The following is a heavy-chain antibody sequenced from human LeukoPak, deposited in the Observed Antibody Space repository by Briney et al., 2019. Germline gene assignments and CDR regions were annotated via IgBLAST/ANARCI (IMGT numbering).Heavy chain of an antibody. CDR2: INTDGSST. V-gene: IGHV3-74*01. D-gene: IGHD1-26*01. Sequence: GGSLRLSCAASGFTFSSYWMHWVRQAPGKGLVWVSRINTDGSSTSYADSVKGRFTISRDNSNNTLHLQMNSLRAEDTAVYYCARGLGMGALGAFDIWGQGTMVTVSS. J-gene: IGHJ3*02. CDR1: GFTFSSYW. CDR3: ARGLGMGALGAFDI.